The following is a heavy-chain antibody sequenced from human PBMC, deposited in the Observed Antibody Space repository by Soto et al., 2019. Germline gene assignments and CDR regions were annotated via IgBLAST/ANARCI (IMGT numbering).Heavy chain of an antibody. CDR2: ISGSGDIT. Sequence: GGSLRLSCAASGFTFSGYAMSWVRQAPGKGLEWVSAISGSGDITYYADSVKGRLTISRDNSKNTLYLQMNSLRAEDTAVYYCAKDSSYYYDSTLDYWGQGTLVTVSS. J-gene: IGHJ4*02. V-gene: IGHV3-23*01. D-gene: IGHD3-22*01. CDR1: GFTFSGYA. CDR3: AKDSSYYYDSTLDY.